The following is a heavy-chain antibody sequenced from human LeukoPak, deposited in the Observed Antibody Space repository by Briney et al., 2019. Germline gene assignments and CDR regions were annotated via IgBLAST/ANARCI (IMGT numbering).Heavy chain of an antibody. CDR3: VKQWAGS. Sequence: GGSLRLSCAASGFMFDDYWMSWVRQAPGKGLEWVAAINVDGSEKYYVDSVKGRFTISRDNAENSLYLQANRLRGEDTAVYHCVKQWAGSWGQGTLVTVSS. D-gene: IGHD6-19*01. CDR1: GFMFDDYW. J-gene: IGHJ5*02. CDR2: INVDGSEK. V-gene: IGHV3-7*01.